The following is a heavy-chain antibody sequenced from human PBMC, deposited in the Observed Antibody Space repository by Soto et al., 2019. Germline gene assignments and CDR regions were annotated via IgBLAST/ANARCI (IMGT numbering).Heavy chain of an antibody. J-gene: IGHJ6*02. D-gene: IGHD3-10*01. Sequence: SQTLSLTCVISWDSVSSNSAGWNWISQSPSRGLEWLGRTYYKSKWNNDYALSVKSRITINPDTSKNQFSLHLYSVTPEDTAVYYCTGITWFRGMDAFGPGTRITVSS. V-gene: IGHV6-1*01. CDR2: TYYKSKWNN. CDR3: TGITWFRGMDA. CDR1: WDSVSSNSAG.